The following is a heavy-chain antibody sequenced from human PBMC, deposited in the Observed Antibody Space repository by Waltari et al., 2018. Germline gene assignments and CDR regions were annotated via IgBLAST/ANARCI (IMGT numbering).Heavy chain of an antibody. V-gene: IGHV3-48*01. D-gene: IGHD3-3*01. CDR3: ARDYFWSGYTDY. J-gene: IGHJ4*02. CDR1: GFTFSSYS. Sequence: EVQLVESGGGLVQPGGSLRLSCAASGFTFSSYSMNWVRQAPGKGREWGAYISSSSSTIYYEGSVKGRFIISRDNAKNSQYLQMNSLRAEDTAVYYCARDYFWSGYTDYWGQGTLVTVSS. CDR2: ISSSSSTI.